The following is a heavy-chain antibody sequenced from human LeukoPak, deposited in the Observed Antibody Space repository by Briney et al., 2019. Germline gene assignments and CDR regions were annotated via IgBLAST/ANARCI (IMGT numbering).Heavy chain of an antibody. CDR2: INWNGGST. V-gene: IGHV3-20*01. J-gene: IGHJ6*02. CDR3: ARDARVGLSEYGMDV. CDR1: GFPFDDYG. Sequence: PGGSLRLSRVASGFPFDDYGMSWVRQAPGKGLEWVSGINWNGGSTGYADSVKGRFTISRDNAKNSLYLQMNSLRTEDTALYHCARDARVGLSEYGMDVWGQGTTVTVSS.